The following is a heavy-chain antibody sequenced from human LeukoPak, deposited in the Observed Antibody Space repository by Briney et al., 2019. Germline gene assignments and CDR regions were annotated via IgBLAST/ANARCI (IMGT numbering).Heavy chain of an antibody. CDR1: GGSISSYY. V-gene: IGHV4-59*03. D-gene: IGHD3-22*01. CDR2: IEYSRDT. J-gene: IGHJ4*02. CDR3: ARNGPHYYDKSGYLDS. Sequence: PSETLSLTCTVSGGSISSYYWSWLRQPPGKGLEWIGNIEYSRDTNYDPSLRSRVTILVDKSRNQFSLKLNSVTAADTAVYYCARNGPHYYDKSGYLDSWGQGTLVTVSS.